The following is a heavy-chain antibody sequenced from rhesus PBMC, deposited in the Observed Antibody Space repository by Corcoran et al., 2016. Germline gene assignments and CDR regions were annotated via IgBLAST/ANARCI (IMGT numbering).Heavy chain of an antibody. CDR1: GYTFTDYY. V-gene: IGHV1S2*01. Sequence: QVQLVQSGAEVKKPGSSVKVSCKASGYTFTDYYMHWVRQAPQQGLEWMGWINPYNGNTKYAQKFQCRVTMTRDTSTSTAYMELSSLRSEDTAVYYCARENNIWTGFSYWGQGVLVTVSS. J-gene: IGHJ4*01. D-gene: IGHD3-3*01. CDR2: INPYNGNT. CDR3: ARENNIWTGFSY.